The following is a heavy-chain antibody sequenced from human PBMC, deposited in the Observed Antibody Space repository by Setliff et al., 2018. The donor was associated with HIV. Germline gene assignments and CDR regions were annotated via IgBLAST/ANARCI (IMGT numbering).Heavy chain of an antibody. V-gene: IGHV4-30-4*02. CDR2: IYYSGST. D-gene: IGHD4-17*01. J-gene: IGHJ5*02. CDR1: GGSISSGDYC. CDR3: ARGFLRSRRRWFDP. Sequence: PSETLSLTCTVSGGSISSGDYCWSWIRQPPGKGLEWIGYIYYSGSTYYNPSLKSRVTISVDASKNQFSLRLSSVTAADTAVYYCARGFLRSRRRWFDPWGQGTLVTVSS.